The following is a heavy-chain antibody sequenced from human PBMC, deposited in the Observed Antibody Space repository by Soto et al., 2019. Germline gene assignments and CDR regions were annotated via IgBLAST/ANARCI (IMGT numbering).Heavy chain of an antibody. V-gene: IGHV3-49*04. Sequence: GWLILSWTAAVFTFGDYGMSRVRQAPGQGLDWGGFIRSKAYGATTEYAVSVKGRLTISRDDSKGIAYLQMNSLRTKDTAVGYCTGLGRSTSSLLVMGMDVSGHGTTVTVSS. D-gene: IGHD6-6*01. CDR3: TGLGRSTSSLLVMGMDV. J-gene: IGHJ6*01. CDR2: IRSKAYGATT. CDR1: VFTFGDYG.